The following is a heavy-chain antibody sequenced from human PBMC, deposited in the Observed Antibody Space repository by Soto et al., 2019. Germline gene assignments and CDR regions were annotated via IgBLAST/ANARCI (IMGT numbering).Heavy chain of an antibody. CDR3: ARDRLPSNDNYYYYGMDV. CDR2: IYYSGST. J-gene: IGHJ6*02. Sequence: PSETLSLTCTVSGGSISSYYWSWIRQPPGKGLEWIGYIYYSGSTNYNPSLKSRVTISVDTSKNQFSLKLSSVTAADTAVYYCARDRLPSNDNYYYYGMDVWGQGTTVTVSS. CDR1: GGSISSYY. V-gene: IGHV4-59*12. D-gene: IGHD6-25*01.